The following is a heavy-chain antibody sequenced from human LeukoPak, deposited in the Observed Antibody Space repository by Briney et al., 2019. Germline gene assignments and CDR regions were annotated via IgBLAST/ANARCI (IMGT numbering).Heavy chain of an antibody. Sequence: SETLSLTCTVSGGSISSGDYSWSWLRQPPRQRLARTGSFYHRGPTHYTPSLPSPPTISAAPPTHPFFPNPTPPTAPPTNPSLKSRVTISVDTSKNQFFLKLSSVTAADTAVYYCARESSYYDSSAYYLGYGTQSYFDYWGQGALVTVSS. J-gene: IGHJ4*02. CDR2: FYHRGPT. V-gene: IGHV4-30-4*04. D-gene: IGHD3-10*01. CDR1: GGSISSGDYS. CDR3: SRVTISVDTSKNQFFLKLSSVTAADTAVYYCARESSYYDSSAYYLGYGTQSYFDY.